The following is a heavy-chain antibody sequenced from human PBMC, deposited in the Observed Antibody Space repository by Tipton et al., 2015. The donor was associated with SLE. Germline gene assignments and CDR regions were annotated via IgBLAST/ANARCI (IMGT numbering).Heavy chain of an antibody. Sequence: TLSLTCAVSGYSISSGDYWSWIRQPPGKGLEWIGEIHYSGSTNYNPSLESRVTISIDTSRNQLSLKLTSVTAADTAVYYCARGVAYYYDSGAFDIWGQGTMVTVSS. CDR1: GYSISSGDY. J-gene: IGHJ3*02. CDR3: ARGVAYYYDSGAFDI. CDR2: IHYSGST. D-gene: IGHD3-22*01. V-gene: IGHV4-38-2*01.